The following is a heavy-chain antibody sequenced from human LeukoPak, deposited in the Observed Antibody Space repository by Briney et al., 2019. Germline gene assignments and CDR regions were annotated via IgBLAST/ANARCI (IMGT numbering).Heavy chain of an antibody. J-gene: IGHJ4*02. CDR1: GGSISSSSYY. CDR3: ARGYDYVWGSYRRYNYFDY. V-gene: IGHV4-39*01. CDR2: IYYSGST. D-gene: IGHD3-16*02. Sequence: PSETLSLTCTVSGGSISSSSYYWGWIRQPPGKGLEWIGSIYYSGSTYYNPSLKSRVTISVDTSENQFSLKLSSVTAADTAVYYCARGYDYVWGSYRRYNYFDYWGQGTLVTVSS.